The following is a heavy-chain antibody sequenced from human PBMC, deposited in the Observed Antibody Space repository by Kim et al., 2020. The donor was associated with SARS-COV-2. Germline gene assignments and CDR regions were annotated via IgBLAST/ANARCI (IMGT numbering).Heavy chain of an antibody. D-gene: IGHD2-21*01. CDR1: GFAFSSYS. Sequence: VGSLRLSCAASGFAFSSYSMTWVRQAPGKGLEWVSSISRDSTFVFYVDSVKGRFTTSRDNAKSSLYLQMNSLTVEDTAMYYCVSATLAFCGDECLGHDY. J-gene: IGHJ4*01. CDR3: VSATLAFCGDECLGHDY. CDR2: ISRDSTFV. V-gene: IGHV3-21*01.